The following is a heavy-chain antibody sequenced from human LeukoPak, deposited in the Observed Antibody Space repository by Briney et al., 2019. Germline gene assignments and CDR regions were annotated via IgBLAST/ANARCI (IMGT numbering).Heavy chain of an antibody. CDR2: IYYSGST. V-gene: IGHV4-39*07. Sequence: SETLSLTCTVSGGSISSSSYYWGWIRQPPGKGLEWIGSIYYSGSTYYNPSLKSRVTISVDTSKNQFSLKLSSVTAADTAVYHGARGQLGYCSGGSCLNWFDPWGQGTLGPVS. CDR3: ARGQLGYCSGGSCLNWFDP. J-gene: IGHJ5*02. D-gene: IGHD2-15*01. CDR1: GGSISSSSYY.